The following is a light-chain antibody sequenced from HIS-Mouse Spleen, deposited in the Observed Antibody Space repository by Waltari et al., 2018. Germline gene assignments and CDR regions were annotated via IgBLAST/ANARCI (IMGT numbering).Light chain of an antibody. CDR3: QQYGSSPET. CDR2: GAS. J-gene: IGKJ1*01. Sequence: EIVLTQSPGTLSLSPAARATLSCRASQSVSTSYLAWYQQNPGQAPRLLIYGASSRATGIPDRFSGSGSGTDFTLTISRLETEDFAVYYCQQYGSSPETFGQGTKVEIK. CDR1: QSVSTSY. V-gene: IGKV3-20*01.